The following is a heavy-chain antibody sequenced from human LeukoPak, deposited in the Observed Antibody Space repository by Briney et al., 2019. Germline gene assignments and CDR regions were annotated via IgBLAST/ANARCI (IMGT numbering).Heavy chain of an antibody. V-gene: IGHV3-23*01. J-gene: IGHJ6*02. Sequence: GGSLRLSCAASGFTFSSYAMSWVRQAPGKGLEWVSAISGSGGSTYYADSVKGRFTISRDNSKNTLYLQMNSLRAEDTAVYYCAKRSYGSDYYGMDVWGRGTTVTVSS. D-gene: IGHD5-18*01. CDR1: GFTFSSYA. CDR2: ISGSGGST. CDR3: AKRSYGSDYYGMDV.